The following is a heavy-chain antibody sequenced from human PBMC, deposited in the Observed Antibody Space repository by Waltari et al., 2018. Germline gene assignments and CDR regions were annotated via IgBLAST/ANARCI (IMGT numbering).Heavy chain of an antibody. CDR1: GSPIGSGGYY. Sequence: QLQMQESGRALVKPSEPLSLTCTVSGSPIGSGGYYWAWIRQSPGKELEWIGSMDNSVSTHYNPSLKSRVTISVDTSRNQFSLSLNSVTVADTAVYYCARNRSGSYFGSWGRGTLVTVSS. CDR2: MDNSVST. J-gene: IGHJ4*02. CDR3: ARNRSGSYFGS. V-gene: IGHV4-39*01. D-gene: IGHD5-12*01.